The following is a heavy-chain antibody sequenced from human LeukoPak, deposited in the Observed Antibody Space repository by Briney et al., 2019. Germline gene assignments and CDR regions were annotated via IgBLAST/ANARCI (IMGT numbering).Heavy chain of an antibody. D-gene: IGHD3-22*01. V-gene: IGHV1-2*02. CDR1: GYTFTGYY. Sequence: GASVKVSCKASGYTFTGYYIHWVRQAPGQGLEWMGWINPNTGGTNYAQNFQGRVTMTRDTSISTAYMEVSRLRSDDTAVYYCARGVSYYDSSGYYNEYFQHWGQGTLVTVSS. J-gene: IGHJ1*01. CDR2: INPNTGGT. CDR3: ARGVSYYDSSGYYNEYFQH.